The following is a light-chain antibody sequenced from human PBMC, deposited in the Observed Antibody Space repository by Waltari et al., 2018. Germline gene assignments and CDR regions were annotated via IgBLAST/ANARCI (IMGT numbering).Light chain of an antibody. CDR2: AAS. CDR1: QSVRGT. V-gene: IGKV3-20*01. CDR3: QHYVSLPVT. Sequence: EIVLTQSPGTLSLSPGERATLSCRASQSVRGTLAWYQQKPGQPPRLLIYAASTRATGIPDRFRGSWSGTDFSLTISRLEPEDFAVYYCQHYVSLPVTYGQGTKVEIK. J-gene: IGKJ1*01.